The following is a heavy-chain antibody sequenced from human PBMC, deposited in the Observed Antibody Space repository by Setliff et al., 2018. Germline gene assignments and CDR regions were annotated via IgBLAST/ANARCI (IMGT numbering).Heavy chain of an antibody. V-gene: IGHV3-11*04. CDR3: ARGSSSSGVDY. CDR2: ISRGGNTI. CDR1: GFTFSDYY. Sequence: GGSLRLSCAASGFTFSDYYMTWIRQAPGKGLEWVSYISRGGNTIYYADSVRGRFTISKDNAKNSLYLQMNSLRAEDTAVYYCARGSSSSGVDYWGQGTLVTVSS. D-gene: IGHD6-6*01. J-gene: IGHJ4*02.